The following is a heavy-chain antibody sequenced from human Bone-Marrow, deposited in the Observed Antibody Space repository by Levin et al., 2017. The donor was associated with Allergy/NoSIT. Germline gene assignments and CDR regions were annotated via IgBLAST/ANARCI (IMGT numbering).Heavy chain of an antibody. D-gene: IGHD6-6*01. CDR2: ISAYNGNT. CDR3: ARDAVAARPGWFDP. CDR1: GYTFATSG. V-gene: IGHV1-18*01. Sequence: GESLKISCKASGYTFATSGISWVRQAPGQGLEWMGWISAYNGNTHYAQKLQGRVTMTTDTSTTTAYMELRSLRSDDTAVYYCARDAVAARPGWFDPWGQGTLVTVSS. J-gene: IGHJ5*02.